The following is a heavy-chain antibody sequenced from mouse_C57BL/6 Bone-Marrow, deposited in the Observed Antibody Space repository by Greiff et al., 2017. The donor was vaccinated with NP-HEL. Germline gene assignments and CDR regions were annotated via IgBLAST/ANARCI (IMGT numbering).Heavy chain of an antibody. J-gene: IGHJ1*03. CDR3: ARDDGSRYFDV. D-gene: IGHD2-3*01. Sequence: EVKLMESGGGLVKPGGSLKLSCAASGFTFSSYAMSWVRQTPEKRLEWVATISDGGSYTYYPDNVKGRFTISRDNAKNNLYLQMSHLKSEDTAMYYCARDDGSRYFDVWGTGTTVTVSS. CDR1: GFTFSSYA. V-gene: IGHV5-4*01. CDR2: ISDGGSYT.